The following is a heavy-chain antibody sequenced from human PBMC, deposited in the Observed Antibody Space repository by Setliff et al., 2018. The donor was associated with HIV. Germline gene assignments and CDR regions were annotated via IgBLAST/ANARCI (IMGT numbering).Heavy chain of an antibody. V-gene: IGHV4-59*01. CDR2: IHYSGIT. CDR1: GDSISSYY. J-gene: IGHJ4*02. D-gene: IGHD5-18*01. Sequence: KTSETLSLTCTVSGDSISSYYWSWIRQPPGKGLEWTGSIHYSGITHYNPSLKSRLTMSVDTSKNQVSLKLTSVTAADTAVYYCARAGSYGWDYWGQGTLVTVSS. CDR3: ARAGSYGWDY.